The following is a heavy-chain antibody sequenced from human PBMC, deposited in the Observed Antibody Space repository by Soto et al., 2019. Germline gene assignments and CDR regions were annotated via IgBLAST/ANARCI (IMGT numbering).Heavy chain of an antibody. D-gene: IGHD6-25*01. Sequence: GGSLSLSCAASGFTFSSYGMYWVRQAPGKGLEWVAVISYDGSKKYYGDSVKGRFTVSRDTSKNTLYLQMNSLRAEDTAVYYCAKDLRMETAATPNSDLDYWGQGTLVTVSS. J-gene: IGHJ4*02. CDR2: ISYDGSKK. CDR1: GFTFSSYG. CDR3: AKDLRMETAATPNSDLDY. V-gene: IGHV3-30*18.